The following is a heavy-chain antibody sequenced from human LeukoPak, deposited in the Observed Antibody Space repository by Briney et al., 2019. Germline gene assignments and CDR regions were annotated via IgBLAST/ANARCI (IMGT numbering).Heavy chain of an antibody. CDR1: GFTFNSYW. Sequence: GGSLRLSCAASGFTFNSYWMHWVRQAPGKGLVWVSRINSDGSGTSDADFVKGRFTISRDNSKNTLYLQMNSLRAEDTAMYYCARDLARFGELSLDYWGQGTLVTVSS. CDR3: ARDLARFGELSLDY. J-gene: IGHJ4*02. D-gene: IGHD3-10*01. CDR2: INSDGSGT. V-gene: IGHV3-74*01.